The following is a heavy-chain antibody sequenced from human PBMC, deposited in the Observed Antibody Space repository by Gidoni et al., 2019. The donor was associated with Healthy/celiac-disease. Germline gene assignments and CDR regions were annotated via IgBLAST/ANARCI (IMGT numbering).Heavy chain of an antibody. CDR3: ARKGIKADWFDP. CDR2: MTPNSGNT. CDR1: GYTFTSYD. Sequence: QVQLVQSGAEVTQPGASVKVSCKASGYTFTSYDINWVRQATGQGLEWMGWMTPNSGNTGYAQKFQGRVTMTRNTSISTAYMELSSLRSEDTAVYYCARKGIKADWFDPWGQGTLVTVSS. J-gene: IGHJ5*02. D-gene: IGHD3-3*02. V-gene: IGHV1-8*01.